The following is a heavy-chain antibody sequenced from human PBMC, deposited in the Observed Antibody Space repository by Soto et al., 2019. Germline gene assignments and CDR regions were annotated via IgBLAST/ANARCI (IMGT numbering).Heavy chain of an antibody. J-gene: IGHJ5*02. V-gene: IGHV4-59*01. CDR3: ARDLVYYDILTGYPNNWFDP. CDR2: IFYSGST. CDR1: GGSISSYY. Sequence: SETLSLTCTVSGGSISSYYWSWIRQPPGKGLECIGYIFYSGSTNYNPSLKSRATISVDTSKNQFSLKLSSVTAADTAVYYCARDLVYYDILTGYPNNWFDPWGQGTLVTVSS. D-gene: IGHD3-9*01.